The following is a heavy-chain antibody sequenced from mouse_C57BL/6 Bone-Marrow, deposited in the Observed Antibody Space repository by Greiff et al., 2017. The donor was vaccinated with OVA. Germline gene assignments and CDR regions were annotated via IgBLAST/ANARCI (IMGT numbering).Heavy chain of an antibody. CDR1: GFTFSSYA. CDR3: ARAGLGMDY. D-gene: IGHD4-1*01. CDR2: ISDGGSYT. V-gene: IGHV5-4*01. Sequence: EVQVVESGGGLVKPGGSLKLSCAASGFTFSSYAMSWVRQTPEKRLEWVATISDGGSYTYYPDNVKGRFTISRDNAKNNLYLQMSHLKSEDTAMYYCARAGLGMDYWGQGTSVTVSS. J-gene: IGHJ4*01.